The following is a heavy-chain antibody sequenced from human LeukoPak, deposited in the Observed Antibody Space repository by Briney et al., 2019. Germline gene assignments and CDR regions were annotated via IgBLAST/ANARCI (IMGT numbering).Heavy chain of an antibody. V-gene: IGHV1-2*02. CDR2: INPNSGGT. CDR3: ARAYYDSTGYFDL. Sequence: ASVKVSCKASGYTFTGYYMHWVRQAPGQGLEWMGWINPNSGGTNYAQKFQGRVTMTRDTSISTAYMELSRLRSDDTAVYYCARAYYDSTGYFDLWGRGTPVTVSS. CDR1: GYTFTGYY. J-gene: IGHJ2*01. D-gene: IGHD3-22*01.